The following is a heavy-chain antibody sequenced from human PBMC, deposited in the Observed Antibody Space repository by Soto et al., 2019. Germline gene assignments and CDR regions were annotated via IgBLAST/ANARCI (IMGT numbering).Heavy chain of an antibody. J-gene: IGHJ6*02. D-gene: IGHD3-3*01. CDR3: AREGVGDFWSGYYLSPNMDV. CDR1: GYAFTGYG. V-gene: IGHV1-18*01. CDR2: ISAYNGNT. Sequence: GASVKVSCKASGYAFTGYGISWVRQAPGQGLEWMGWISAYNGNTNYAQKLQGRVTMTTDTSTSTAYMELRSLRSDDTAVYYCAREGVGDFWSGYYLSPNMDVWGQGTTVTVSS.